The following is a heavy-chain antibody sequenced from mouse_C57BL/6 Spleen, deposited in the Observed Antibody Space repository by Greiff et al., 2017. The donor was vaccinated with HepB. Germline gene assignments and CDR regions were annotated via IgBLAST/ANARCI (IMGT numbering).Heavy chain of an antibody. V-gene: IGHV3-6*01. J-gene: IGHJ2*01. CDR1: GYSITSGYY. CDR2: ISYDGSN. D-gene: IGHD2-4*01. Sequence: EVKLQESGPGLVKPSQSLSLTCSVTGYSITSGYYWNWIRQFPGNKLEWMGYISYDGSNNYNPSLKNRISITRDTSKNQFFLKLNSVTTEDTATYYCARVGYDLYYFDYWGQGTTLTVSS. CDR3: ARVGYDLYYFDY.